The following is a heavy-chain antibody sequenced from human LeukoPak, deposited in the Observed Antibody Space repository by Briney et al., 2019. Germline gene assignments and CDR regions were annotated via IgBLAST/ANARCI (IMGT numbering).Heavy chain of an antibody. CDR1: GNSISSGDYY. D-gene: IGHD2-8*01. CDR2: IYTSGST. J-gene: IGHJ4*02. V-gene: IGHV4-61*02. Sequence: PSQTLSLTCTVSGNSISSGDYYWSWIRQPAGKGLEWIGRIYTSGSTNYNPSLKSRVTISVDTSKNQFSLKLSSVTAADTAVYYCARDRGWSFDYWGQGTLVTVSS. CDR3: ARDRGWSFDY.